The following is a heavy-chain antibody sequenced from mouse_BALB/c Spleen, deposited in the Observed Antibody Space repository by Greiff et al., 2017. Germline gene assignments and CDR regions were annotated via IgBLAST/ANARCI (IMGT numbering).Heavy chain of an antibody. CDR2: IDPSDSET. CDR1: GYSFTSYW. D-gene: IGHD2-1*01. V-gene: IGHV1S127*01. CDR3: NGRGNYGGFAY. Sequence: QVQLQQSGPQLVRPGASVKISCKASGYSFTSYWMHWVKQRPGQGLEWIGMIDPSDSETRLNQKFKDKATLTVDKSSSTAYMQLSSLTSEDTAVYYCNGRGNYGGFAYWGQGTLVTVSA. J-gene: IGHJ3*01.